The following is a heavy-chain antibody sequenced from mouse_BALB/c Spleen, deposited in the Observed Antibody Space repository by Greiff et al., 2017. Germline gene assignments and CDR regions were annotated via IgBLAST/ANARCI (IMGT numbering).Heavy chain of an antibody. CDR2: INPSNGRT. CDR1: GYTFTSYW. V-gene: IGHV1S81*02. CDR3: AHYYGSSYNYYAMDY. Sequence: QVHVKQPGAELVKPGASVKLSCKASGYTFTSYWMHWVKQRPGQGLEWIGEINPSNGRTNYNEKFKSKATLTVDKSSSTAYMQLSSLTSEDSAVYYCAHYYGSSYNYYAMDYWGQGTSVTVSS. J-gene: IGHJ4*01. D-gene: IGHD1-1*01.